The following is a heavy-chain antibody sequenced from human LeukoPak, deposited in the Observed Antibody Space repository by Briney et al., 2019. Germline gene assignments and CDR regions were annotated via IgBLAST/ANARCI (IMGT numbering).Heavy chain of an antibody. V-gene: IGHV1-69*04. CDR3: AREGEGDYYDSSGDY. CDR2: IIPILGIA. CDR1: GGTFSSYA. J-gene: IGHJ4*02. D-gene: IGHD3-22*01. Sequence: GASVKVSCKASGGTFSSYAISWVRQAPGQGLEWMGRIIPILGIANYAQKFQGRVTITADKSTSTAYMELSSLRSEDTAVYYCAREGEGDYYDSSGDYWGQGTLVTVSS.